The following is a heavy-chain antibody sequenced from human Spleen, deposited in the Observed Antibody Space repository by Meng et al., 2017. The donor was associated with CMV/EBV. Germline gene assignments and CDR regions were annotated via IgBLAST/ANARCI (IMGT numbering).Heavy chain of an antibody. CDR1: GGTFSSYA. V-gene: IGHV1-69*05. CDR2: IIPMFGTA. J-gene: IGHJ4*02. D-gene: IGHD7-27*01. Sequence: SVKVSCKASGGTFSSYAISWVRQAPGQGLEWMGEIIPMFGTANYAQKFQGRVTITTDESTSTAYMELSSLGSDDTAVYYCARDNDWGPDYWGQGTLVTVSS. CDR3: ARDNDWGPDY.